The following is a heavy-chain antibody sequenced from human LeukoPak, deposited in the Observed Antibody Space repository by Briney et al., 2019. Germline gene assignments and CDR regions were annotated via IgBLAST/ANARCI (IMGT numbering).Heavy chain of an antibody. CDR1: GGSISRYY. Sequence: SETLSLTCTVSGGSISRYYWSGIRQPPGQGLDGMGCIYYRRSTNYNPSIKTRVTISVDTSKNQFSLKLSSVTAADTAVYYCARGGQYSKSYYYYYMDVWGKGTPVTVSS. CDR2: IYYRRST. CDR3: ARGGQYSKSYYYYYMDV. J-gene: IGHJ6*03. D-gene: IGHD6-6*01. V-gene: IGHV4-59*01.